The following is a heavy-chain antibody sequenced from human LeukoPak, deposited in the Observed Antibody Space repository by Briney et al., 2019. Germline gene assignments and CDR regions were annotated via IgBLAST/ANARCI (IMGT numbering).Heavy chain of an antibody. D-gene: IGHD3-22*01. CDR1: GGSISTYY. Sequence: SETLSLTCTVSGGSISTYYWSWIRQPPGKGLEWIAYIDYSASTNYNPSPKSRVTISVDTSKNQFSLKLSSVTAADTAVYYCARASITMIVVAPVAFDYWGQGTLVTVSS. CDR3: ARASITMIVVAPVAFDY. J-gene: IGHJ4*02. V-gene: IGHV4-59*12. CDR2: IDYSAST.